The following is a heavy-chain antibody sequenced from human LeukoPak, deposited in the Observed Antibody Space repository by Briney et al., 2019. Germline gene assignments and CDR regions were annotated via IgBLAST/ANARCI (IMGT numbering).Heavy chain of an antibody. V-gene: IGHV3-23*01. Sequence: GGSLRLSCAASGFTFDDYGMSWVRQAPGKGLEWVSAISGSGGSTYYADSVKGRFTISRDNSKNTLYLQMNSLRAEDTAVYYCAKLPHRWSTSYFDYWGQGTLVTVSS. CDR1: GFTFDDYG. J-gene: IGHJ4*02. CDR2: ISGSGGST. CDR3: AKLPHRWSTSYFDY. D-gene: IGHD2-15*01.